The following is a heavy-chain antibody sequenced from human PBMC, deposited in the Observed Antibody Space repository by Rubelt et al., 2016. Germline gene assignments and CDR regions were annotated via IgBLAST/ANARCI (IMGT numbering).Heavy chain of an antibody. CDR2: GST. CDR3: AKDHGGWLQPPEYFDY. V-gene: IGHV3-23*01. J-gene: IGHJ4*02. Sequence: GSTYYADSVKGRFTISRDNSKNTLYLQMNSLRAEDTALYYCAKDHGGWLQPPEYFDYWGQGTLVTVSS. D-gene: IGHD5-24*01.